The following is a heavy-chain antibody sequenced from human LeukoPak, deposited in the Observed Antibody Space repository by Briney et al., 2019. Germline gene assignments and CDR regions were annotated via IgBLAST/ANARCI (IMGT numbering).Heavy chain of an antibody. CDR1: GGSFSGYY. CDR3: ARGRITMIVVVTYFDY. D-gene: IGHD3-22*01. V-gene: IGHV4-34*01. CDR2: INHSGST. Sequence: SETLSLTRAVYGGSFSGYYWSWIRQPPGKGLEWIGEINHSGSTNYNPSLKSRVTISVDTSKNQFSLKLSSVTAADTAVYYCARGRITMIVVVTYFDYWGQGTLVTVSS. J-gene: IGHJ4*02.